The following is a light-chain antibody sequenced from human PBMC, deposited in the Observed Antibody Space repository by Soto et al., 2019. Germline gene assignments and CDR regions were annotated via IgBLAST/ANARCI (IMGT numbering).Light chain of an antibody. J-gene: IGKJ5*01. CDR3: QQSYSTPIT. V-gene: IGKV1-39*01. CDR2: AAS. Sequence: DIQMTQSPSSLSASVGDRVTITCRASQSISSYLNCYQQKPGKAPKLLIYAASSLQSGVPSRFSGSGSGTDCPLTISSLQPEDFATYYCQQSYSTPITFGQGTRLEI. CDR1: QSISSY.